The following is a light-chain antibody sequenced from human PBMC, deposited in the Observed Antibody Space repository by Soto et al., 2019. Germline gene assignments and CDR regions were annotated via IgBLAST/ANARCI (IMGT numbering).Light chain of an antibody. CDR3: YSAADNNLV. V-gene: IGLV3-27*01. J-gene: IGLJ2*01. CDR1: VLAKRY. Sequence: SYELTQPSSVSVYPGQTARINCSGDVLAKRYARWLHQKPGQAPVVVIYKDTERPSGIPERVSGFSSGTTVTLTISGAQVEDEADYYCYSAADNNLVFGGGTKLTGL. CDR2: KDT.